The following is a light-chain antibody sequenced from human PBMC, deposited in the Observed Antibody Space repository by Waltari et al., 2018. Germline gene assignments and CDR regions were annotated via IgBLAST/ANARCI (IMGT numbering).Light chain of an antibody. V-gene: IGKV1-5*03. CDR3: QHYKNYPRT. J-gene: IGKJ1*01. Sequence: DIQMTQSPSTLPAVVGDRVTHTCRASQSISSWLAWYQQKPGNAPKLLIYEESNLQSGVPSRFSGSGSGTEFTLTISSLQPDDFATYFCQHYKNYPRTFGQGTKVEIK. CDR2: EES. CDR1: QSISSW.